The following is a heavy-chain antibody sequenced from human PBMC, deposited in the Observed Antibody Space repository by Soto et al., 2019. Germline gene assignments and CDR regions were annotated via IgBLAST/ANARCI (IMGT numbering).Heavy chain of an antibody. J-gene: IGHJ3*02. CDR3: AREDSSGWYASPDAFDI. CDR1: GGTFSSYA. V-gene: IGHV1-69*13. Sequence: ASVKVSCKASGGTFSSYAISWVRQAPGQGLEWMGGIIPIFGTANYAQKFQGRVTITADESTSTAYMELSSLRSEDTAVYYCAREDSSGWYASPDAFDIWGQGTMVTVSS. CDR2: IIPIFGTA. D-gene: IGHD6-19*01.